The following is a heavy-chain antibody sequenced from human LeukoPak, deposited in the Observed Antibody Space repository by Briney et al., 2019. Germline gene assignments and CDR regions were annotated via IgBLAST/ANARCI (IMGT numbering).Heavy chain of an antibody. CDR3: ARDSHGYCSGGSCYSGGWFDP. CDR2: INSDGRST. J-gene: IGHJ5*02. Sequence: GGSLRLSCAASGFTFSNYWMHWVRQAPGKGLVWVSRINSDGRSTSYADSVKGRFTISRDNAKNTLYLQMNSLRAEDTAVYYCARDSHGYCSGGSCYSGGWFDPWGQGTLVTVSS. D-gene: IGHD2-15*01. CDR1: GFTFSNYW. V-gene: IGHV3-74*01.